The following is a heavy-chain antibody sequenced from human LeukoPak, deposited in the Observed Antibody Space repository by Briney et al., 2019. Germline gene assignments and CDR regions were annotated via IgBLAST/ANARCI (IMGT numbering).Heavy chain of an antibody. CDR2: INSDGSHT. J-gene: IGHJ4*02. D-gene: IGHD3-16*02. V-gene: IGHV3-74*01. CDR3: ASLSPRATFDY. CDR1: EFTFNNYW. Sequence: GGSLRLSCAASEFTFNNYWVHWVRQAPGKGLVWVSRINSDGSHTDYADSVKGRFTISRDNAKNTLYLQMNSLRDEDTAVYYCASLSPRATFDYWGQGTLVTVSS.